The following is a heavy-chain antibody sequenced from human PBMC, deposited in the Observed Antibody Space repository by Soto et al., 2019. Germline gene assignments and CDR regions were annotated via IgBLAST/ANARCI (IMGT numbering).Heavy chain of an antibody. J-gene: IGHJ6*02. CDR3: ASSPRGYCSSTSCRELGNYYGMDV. CDR1: GYSFTSYW. CDR2: IDPSDSYT. V-gene: IGHV5-10-1*01. Sequence: PGESLKISCKGSGYSFTSYWISWVRQMPGKGLEWVGRIDPSDSYTNYSPSFQGHVTISADKSISTAYLQWSSLKASDTAMYYCASSPRGYCSSTSCRELGNYYGMDVWGQGTTVTVSS. D-gene: IGHD2-2*01.